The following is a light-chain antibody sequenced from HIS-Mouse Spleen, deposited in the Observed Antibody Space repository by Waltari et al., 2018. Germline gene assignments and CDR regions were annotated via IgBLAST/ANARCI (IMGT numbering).Light chain of an antibody. CDR2: RNN. V-gene: IGLV1-47*01. CDR3: AAWDDSLSGPV. CDR1: SSNIGSNY. J-gene: IGLJ3*02. Sequence: QSVLTQPPSASGTPGQRVTIPCSGSSSNIGSNYVYWYQQLPGTAPKLLIYRNNQRPHWVPDQCRGAKSDTSASPAISGLRSEDEADYYCAAWDDSLSGPVVGGGTKLTVL.